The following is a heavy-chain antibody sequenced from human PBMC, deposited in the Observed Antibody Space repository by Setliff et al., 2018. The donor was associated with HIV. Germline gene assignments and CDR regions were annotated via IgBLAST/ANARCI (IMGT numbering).Heavy chain of an antibody. CDR3: ARGYDSSGYYYGEVPDDY. CDR1: GFTFSDHY. D-gene: IGHD3-22*01. Sequence: GGSLRLSCATSGFTFSDHYMEWVRQAPGKGLGWVGRSRNKANRYTTEYAGSVKGRFTISRDAAKNSLYLQMNSLKTEDTAVYYCARGYDSSGYYYGEVPDDYWGQGTLVTVSS. CDR2: SRNKANRYTT. V-gene: IGHV3-72*01. J-gene: IGHJ4*02.